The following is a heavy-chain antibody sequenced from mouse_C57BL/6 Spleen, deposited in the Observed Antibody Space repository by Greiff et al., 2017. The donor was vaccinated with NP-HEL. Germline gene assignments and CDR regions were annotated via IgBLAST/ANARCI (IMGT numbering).Heavy chain of an antibody. D-gene: IGHD2-5*01. Sequence: EVQLVESGGGLVKPGGSLKLSCAASGFTFSSYAMSWVRQTPEKRLEWVANISDGGSYTSYPDNVKGRCTISRDNAKNNLYLQMSHLKSEDTAMYDCARVTHSKDYLDYWGQGTTLTGSS. CDR3: ARVTHSKDYLDY. V-gene: IGHV5-4*01. CDR1: GFTFSSYA. CDR2: ISDGGSYT. J-gene: IGHJ2*01.